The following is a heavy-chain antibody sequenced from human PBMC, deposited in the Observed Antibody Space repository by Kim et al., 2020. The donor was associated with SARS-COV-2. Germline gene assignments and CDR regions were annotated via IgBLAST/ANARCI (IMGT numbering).Heavy chain of an antibody. J-gene: IGHJ4*01. V-gene: IGHV3-30*04. CDR2: ISYDGSNK. D-gene: IGHD2-8*01. CDR1: GFTFSSYA. CDR3: ARGPDIVLMVYAIFDY. Sequence: GGSLRLSCAASGFTFSSYAMHWVRQAPGKGLEWVAVISYDGSNKYYADSVKGRFTISRDNSKNTLYLQMNSLRAEDTAVYYCARGPDIVLMVYAIFDYWG.